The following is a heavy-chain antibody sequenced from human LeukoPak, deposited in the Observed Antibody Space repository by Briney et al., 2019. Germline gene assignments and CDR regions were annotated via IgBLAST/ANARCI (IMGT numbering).Heavy chain of an antibody. Sequence: GGSLRLFCAASGFTFSSYSMNWVRQAPGKGLEWVSSISSSSSYIYYADSVKGRFTISRDNAKNSLYLHMNRLRAEDTAVYYCARDYQFLWLLGFDYWGQGTLVTVSS. V-gene: IGHV3-21*01. D-gene: IGHD5-18*01. CDR2: ISSSSSYI. CDR3: ARDYQFLWLLGFDY. J-gene: IGHJ4*02. CDR1: GFTFSSYS.